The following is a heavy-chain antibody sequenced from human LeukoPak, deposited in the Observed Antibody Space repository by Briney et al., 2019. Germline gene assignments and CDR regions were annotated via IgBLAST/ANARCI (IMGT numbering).Heavy chain of an antibody. V-gene: IGHV3-23*01. J-gene: IGHJ6*02. D-gene: IGHD2-15*01. CDR2: ISGSGGST. Sequence: GGSLRLSCAASGFTFSSYAMSWVRQAPGKGLEWVSAISGSGGSTYYADSVKGRFTISRDNSKNTLYLQMNSLRAEDTAVYYCARELCSGGSCYSRENYYYYYGMDVWGQGTTVTVSS. CDR3: ARELCSGGSCYSRENYYYYYGMDV. CDR1: GFTFSSYA.